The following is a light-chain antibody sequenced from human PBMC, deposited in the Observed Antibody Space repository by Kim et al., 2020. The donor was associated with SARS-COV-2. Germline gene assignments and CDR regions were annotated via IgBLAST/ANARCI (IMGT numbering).Light chain of an antibody. J-gene: IGKJ5*01. CDR1: QDVSTNY. CDR3: QQCGWSPLT. V-gene: IGKV3-20*01. Sequence: VLTQSPGTLSLSPGERAILSCRASQDVSTNYIAWYQQRPGQAPRLLIYGTSTRATGIPDRFSGSGSGTDFTLTISRLEPEDFAVYYCQQCGWSPLTFGLGTRLEIK. CDR2: GTS.